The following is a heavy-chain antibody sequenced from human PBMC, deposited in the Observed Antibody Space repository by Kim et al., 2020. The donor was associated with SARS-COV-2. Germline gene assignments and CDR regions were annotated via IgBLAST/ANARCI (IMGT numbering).Heavy chain of an antibody. D-gene: IGHD3-22*01. CDR1: GFPSTTSA. CDR3: AADSTARFSSAWIDAFDI. Sequence: SVKVSCNTSGFPSTTSAVQWVRQARGQPLEWIGWIVIGSGFTRYAQKFRERVTIANDMSTRTVYMELRSLRSEDTAVYYCAADSTARFSSAWIDAFDIWGQGTLITVS. CDR2: IVIGSGFT. V-gene: IGHV1-58*01. J-gene: IGHJ3*02.